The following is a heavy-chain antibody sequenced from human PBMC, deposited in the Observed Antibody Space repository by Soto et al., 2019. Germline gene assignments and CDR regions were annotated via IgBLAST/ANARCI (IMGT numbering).Heavy chain of an antibody. CDR3: ARGRYGDY. CDR2: ISAHNGNT. J-gene: IGHJ4*02. CDR1: GYTFTSYG. Sequence: QVHLVQSGAEVKKAGASVKVSCKGSGYTFTSYGITWVRQAPGQGLEWMGWISAHNGNTNYAQKFQGRVTVTRDTSTSTAYMELRSPRSDATAVYYCARGRYGDYWGQGARVTVSS. D-gene: IGHD1-1*01. V-gene: IGHV1-18*01.